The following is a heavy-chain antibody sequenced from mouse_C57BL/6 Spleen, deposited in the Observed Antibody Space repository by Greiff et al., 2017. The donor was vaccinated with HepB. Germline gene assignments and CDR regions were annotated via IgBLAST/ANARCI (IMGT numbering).Heavy chain of an antibody. Sequence: EVHLVESGGGLVQPGGSMKLSCVASGFTFSNYWMNWVRQSPEKGLEWVAQIRLKSDNYATHYAESVKGRFTISRDDSKSSVYLQMNNLRAEDTGIYYCTGHIVTTCFDYWGQGTTLTVSS. V-gene: IGHV6-3*01. CDR1: GFTFSNYW. D-gene: IGHD2-5*01. CDR2: IRLKSDNYAT. J-gene: IGHJ2*01. CDR3: TGHIVTTCFDY.